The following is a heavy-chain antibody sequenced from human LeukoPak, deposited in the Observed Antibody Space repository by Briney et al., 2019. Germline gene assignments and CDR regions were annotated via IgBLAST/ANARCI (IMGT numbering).Heavy chain of an antibody. V-gene: IGHV3-74*01. CDR3: ARDARSSGWYSRDYYYYGMDV. J-gene: IGHJ6*02. CDR2: INSDGSST. Sequence: GGSLRLSCAASGFTFSSYWMHWVRQAPGKGLMWVSRINSDGSSTSYADSVKGRFTISRDNAKNTLYLQMNSLRAEDTAVYYCARDARSSGWYSRDYYYYGMDVWGQGTTVTVSS. CDR1: GFTFSSYW. D-gene: IGHD6-19*01.